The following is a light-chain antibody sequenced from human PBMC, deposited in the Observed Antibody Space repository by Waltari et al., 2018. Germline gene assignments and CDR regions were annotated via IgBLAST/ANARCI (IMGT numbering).Light chain of an antibody. Sequence: SYELTQPPSVSVSPGQTARITCSGDALPKQYVYWYQQKSGQAPILVMYEDRERPSGIPERFSGSSSGTTVTLTISGVQAEDEADYYCQSGDNSGTNRVLFGGGTKLTVL. J-gene: IGLJ2*01. CDR3: QSGDNSGTNRVL. V-gene: IGLV3-25*03. CDR1: ALPKQY. CDR2: EDR.